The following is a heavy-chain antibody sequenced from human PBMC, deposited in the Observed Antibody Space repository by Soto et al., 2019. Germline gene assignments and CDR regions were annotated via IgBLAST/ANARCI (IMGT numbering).Heavy chain of an antibody. CDR3: ARAGKYYYGAGSPYDYGMDV. J-gene: IGHJ6*02. Sequence: QVQLVQSGAEVKKPGASVKVSCQASGYTFTSYGVSWVRQAPGQGLEWMGWISGYNGNTNYAQKLQDRVTMTTDTATSTDSMELRSLRSDDSALYYCARAGKYYYGAGSPYDYGMDVWGPGITLTGPS. D-gene: IGHD3-10*01. CDR1: GYTFTSYG. V-gene: IGHV1-18*04. CDR2: ISGYNGNT.